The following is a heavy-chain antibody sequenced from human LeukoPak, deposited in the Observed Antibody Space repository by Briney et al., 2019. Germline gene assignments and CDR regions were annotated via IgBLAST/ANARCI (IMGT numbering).Heavy chain of an antibody. V-gene: IGHV3-74*01. Sequence: GGSLRLSCAASGFTFSSFWMHWVRHAPGKGLVWVSRIKNDGSTTIYADSVKGRFTISRDNAKNTLYLQMNSLRAEDTAVYYCVRDRDVVVTAIHYDAFDIWGQGTMVTVSS. CDR3: VRDRDVVVTAIHYDAFDI. CDR2: IKNDGSTT. J-gene: IGHJ3*02. CDR1: GFTFSSFW. D-gene: IGHD2-21*02.